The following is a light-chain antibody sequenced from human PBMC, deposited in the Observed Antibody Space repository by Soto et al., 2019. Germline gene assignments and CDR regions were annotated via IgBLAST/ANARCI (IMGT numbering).Light chain of an antibody. CDR1: QSVSSSY. Sequence: EIVLTQSPGTLSLSPGERATLSCRASQSVSSSYLAWYQQKPGQAPRLLIYGASSRATGIPDRFSGSGSGTDFTLTISRLEPEDFATYYCQQSYSSSWTFGQGTTVEIK. V-gene: IGKV3-20*01. CDR2: GAS. CDR3: QQSYSSSWT. J-gene: IGKJ1*01.